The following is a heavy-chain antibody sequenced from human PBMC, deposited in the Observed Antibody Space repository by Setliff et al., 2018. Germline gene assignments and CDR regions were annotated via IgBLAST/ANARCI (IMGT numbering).Heavy chain of an antibody. V-gene: IGHV1-18*01. CDR3: ARGPLDFVVVPAADKFDY. D-gene: IGHD2-2*01. Sequence: ASVKVSCKASGYTFITYGVNWVRQAPGQGLEWMGWISAYNGNTNYAQNLQDRVTMTTDTSTSTAYMELRSLRSDDTAVYYCARGPLDFVVVPAADKFDYWGQGALVTVSS. J-gene: IGHJ4*02. CDR1: GYTFITYG. CDR2: ISAYNGNT.